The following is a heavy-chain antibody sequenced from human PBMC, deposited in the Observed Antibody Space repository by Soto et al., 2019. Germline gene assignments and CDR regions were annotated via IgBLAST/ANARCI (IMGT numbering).Heavy chain of an antibody. CDR1: GGSISGFH. CDR3: PRYIRDAGPFDFDF. J-gene: IGHJ4*02. CDR2: IHSSGSS. Sequence: QVHLQESGPGLVKPSETLSLTCTVSGGSISGFHWSWIRQPPGKGLEWFGYIHSSGSSNYNPSLESRVTMSVDTSKNQFYPKLSDVTAADTAVYYCPRYIRDAGPFDFDFWGQGTLVTASS. D-gene: IGHD3-16*01. V-gene: IGHV4-59*01.